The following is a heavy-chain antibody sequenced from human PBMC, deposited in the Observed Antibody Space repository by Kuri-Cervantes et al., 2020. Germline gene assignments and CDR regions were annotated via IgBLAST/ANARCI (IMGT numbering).Heavy chain of an antibody. D-gene: IGHD1-14*01. CDR3: AREVYGRTGAIDY. J-gene: IGHJ4*02. CDR2: ISSSSSYI. Sequence: LSLTCAASGFTFSSYSMNWVRQAPGKGLEWVSSISSSSSYIYYADSVRGRVTISRENSQNTLYLQMNSLGAEDTAVYYCAREVYGRTGAIDYWGQGTLVTVSS. CDR1: GFTFSSYS. V-gene: IGHV3-21*01.